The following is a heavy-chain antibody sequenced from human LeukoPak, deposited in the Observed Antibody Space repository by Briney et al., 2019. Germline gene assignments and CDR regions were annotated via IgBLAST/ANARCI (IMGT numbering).Heavy chain of an antibody. J-gene: IGHJ6*04. Sequence: GGSLRLSCAASGFTFSSFGMSWVRQAPGKGLDWVSAISGSGGSTYHADSVKGRLTISRDNAKNSLYLQMNSLRAEDTAVYYCAELGITMIGGVWGKGTTVTISS. CDR3: AELGITMIGGV. D-gene: IGHD3-10*02. CDR2: ISGSGGST. V-gene: IGHV3-23*01. CDR1: GFTFSSFG.